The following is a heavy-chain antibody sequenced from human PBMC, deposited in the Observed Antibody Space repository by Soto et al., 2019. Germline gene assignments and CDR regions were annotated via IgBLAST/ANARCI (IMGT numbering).Heavy chain of an antibody. D-gene: IGHD2-2*01. V-gene: IGHV5-51*01. J-gene: IGHJ6*02. CDR2: IYPGDSDT. CDR1: GYSFTSYW. CDR3: ARHELGPAATYYYYGMDV. Sequence: GETLKISCKGSGYSFTSYWIGWVRQMPGKGLEWMGIIYPGDSDTRYSPSFQGQVTISADKSISTAYLQWSSLKASDTAMYYCARHELGPAATYYYYGMDVWGQGTTVTVSS.